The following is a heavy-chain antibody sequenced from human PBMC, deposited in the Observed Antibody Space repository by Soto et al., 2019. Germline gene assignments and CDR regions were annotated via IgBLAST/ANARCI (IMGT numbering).Heavy chain of an antibody. CDR3: ARGWGLVS. Sequence: QMEQSGAEVRKPGSSVKVSCKPSGGSLTSYPMAWVRQAPGQGFEWMGGFIPIHGTTEYAQKFQGRVTITADESPNRATLELTGLTSEDTAVYYCARGWGLVSWGQGTLVTVSS. CDR1: GGSLTSYP. J-gene: IGHJ4*02. CDR2: FIPIHGTT. D-gene: IGHD3-16*01. V-gene: IGHV1-69*01.